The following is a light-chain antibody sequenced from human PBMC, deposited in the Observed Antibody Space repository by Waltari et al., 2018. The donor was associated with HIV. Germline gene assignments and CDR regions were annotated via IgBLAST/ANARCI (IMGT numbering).Light chain of an antibody. CDR1: SSNIGAGYD. J-gene: IGLJ3*02. V-gene: IGLV1-40*01. CDR2: TYI. Sequence: QSVLTQPPSVSGAPGQTVTISCDGSSSNIGAGYDVHWYKQVPGTSPKLVIYTYINLPSGVPDRFSASKSGTSASLAITGLQAEDEAHYYCQSHDRSLSGPWVFGGGTKLTVL. CDR3: QSHDRSLSGPWV.